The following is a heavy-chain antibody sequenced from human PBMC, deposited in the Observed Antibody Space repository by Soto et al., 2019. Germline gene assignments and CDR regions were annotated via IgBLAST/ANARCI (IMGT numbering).Heavy chain of an antibody. CDR3: ARDGVVVVAATRDYYGMDV. CDR2: INPSGGST. D-gene: IGHD2-15*01. V-gene: IGHV1-46*01. CDR1: GYTFTSYY. J-gene: IGHJ6*02. Sequence: ASVKVSCKASGYTFTSYYMHWVLQAPGEGLEWMGIINPSGGSTSYAQKFQGRVTMTRDTSTSTVYMELSSLRSEDTAVYYCARDGVVVVAATRDYYGMDVWGQGTTVTVSS.